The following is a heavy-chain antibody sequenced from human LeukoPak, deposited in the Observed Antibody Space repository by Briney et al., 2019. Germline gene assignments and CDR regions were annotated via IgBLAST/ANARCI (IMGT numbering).Heavy chain of an antibody. CDR3: ARDYSSSPDY. D-gene: IGHD6-6*01. Sequence: GGSLRLSCAASGFTFCSYGMYWVRQAPGQGLEWVAVIWYDGSNKYYADSVKGRFTISRDNSKNTLYLQMNSLRAEDTAVYYCARDYSSSPDYWGQGTLVTVSS. J-gene: IGHJ4*02. V-gene: IGHV3-33*01. CDR1: GFTFCSYG. CDR2: IWYDGSNK.